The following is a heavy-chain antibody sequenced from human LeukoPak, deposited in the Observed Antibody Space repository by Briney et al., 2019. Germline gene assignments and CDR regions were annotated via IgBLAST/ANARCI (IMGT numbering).Heavy chain of an antibody. CDR2: ISYDGSNK. Sequence: GGSLRLSCAASGFTFSSYAMHWVRQAPGKGLEWVAVISYDGSNKYYADSVKGRFTISRDNSKNTLYLQMNSLRAEDTAVYYCARGSLVVVADNWFNPWGQGTLVTVSS. CDR1: GFTFSSYA. D-gene: IGHD2-15*01. CDR3: ARGSLVVVADNWFNP. V-gene: IGHV3-30-3*01. J-gene: IGHJ5*02.